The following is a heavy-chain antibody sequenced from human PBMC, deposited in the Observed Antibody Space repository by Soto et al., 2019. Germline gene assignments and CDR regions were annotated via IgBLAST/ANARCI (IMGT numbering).Heavy chain of an antibody. D-gene: IGHD1-1*01. CDR2: INPNSGGP. Sequence: EASVKVSCKTSGSTFTDYYMHWVRHAPGQGLEWMGWINPNSGGPISAQKFQGRVTMTRDTSISTAYLELGRLRSDDTAVYYCARGGTTSLDYWGQGTKVTVSS. V-gene: IGHV1-2*02. J-gene: IGHJ4*02. CDR1: GSTFTDYY. CDR3: ARGGTTSLDY.